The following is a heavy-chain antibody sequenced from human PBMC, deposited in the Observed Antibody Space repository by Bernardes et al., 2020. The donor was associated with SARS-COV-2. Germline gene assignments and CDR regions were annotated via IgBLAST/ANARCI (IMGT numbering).Heavy chain of an antibody. CDR1: GGSVSSGSYY. J-gene: IGHJ4*02. CDR3: ARETIVGVTTFDN. V-gene: IGHV4-61*01. CDR2: VYYNWNT. Sequence: SETLSLTCTVSGGSVSSGSYYWTWLRQLPGKGLEWIGNVYYNWNTKYHPSLKSRVIISIDTSKNQFSLKLSAVTAADTAVYYCARETIVGVTTFDNWGQGTPVTVSS. D-gene: IGHD1-26*01.